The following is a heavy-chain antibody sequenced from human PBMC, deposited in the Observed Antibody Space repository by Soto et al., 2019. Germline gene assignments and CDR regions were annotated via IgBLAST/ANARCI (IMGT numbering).Heavy chain of an antibody. CDR1: GFTVSRNY. CDR2: IYSGGST. V-gene: IGHV3-53*01. Sequence: GGSLRLSCAASGFTVSRNYMTWVRQAPGKGLGWVSIIYSGGSTYYADSVEGRFTISRDNSKNALYLQMHSLRAEDTAMYYCARVLGATSYYFDYWGLGTLVTVSS. J-gene: IGHJ4*02. D-gene: IGHD3-16*01. CDR3: ARVLGATSYYFDY.